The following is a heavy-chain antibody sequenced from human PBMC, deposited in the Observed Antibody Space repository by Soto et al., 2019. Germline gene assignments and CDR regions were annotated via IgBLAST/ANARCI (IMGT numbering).Heavy chain of an antibody. CDR3: ARVPMHVSTYYFDQ. D-gene: IGHD2-8*01. CDR1: GGSIRSYS. Sequence: SEPLSLTCIVSGGSIRSYSWSWRWIRQSPGKGLEWIGYIYYSGTTNYNPSLKSRLTLSINTSKNQFSLNLSSVTAADTAVYYCARVPMHVSTYYFDQWGQGTPVTVAS. V-gene: IGHV4-59*01. J-gene: IGHJ4*02. CDR2: IYYSGTT.